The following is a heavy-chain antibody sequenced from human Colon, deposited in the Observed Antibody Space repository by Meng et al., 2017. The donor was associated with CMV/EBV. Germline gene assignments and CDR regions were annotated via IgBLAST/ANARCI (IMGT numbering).Heavy chain of an antibody. Sequence: GGSLRLSCETSGFTFSSYTMHWVRQAPGKGLEWVSSISTSGTNIYYADSVKARFTVSRDDARDSLYLQLNSLRAEDTALYYCARDKGFLGGTFDYWGQGTVVTVSS. CDR2: ISTSGTNI. CDR3: ARDKGFLGGTFDY. V-gene: IGHV3-21*06. D-gene: IGHD3-10*01. CDR1: GFTFSSYT. J-gene: IGHJ4*02.